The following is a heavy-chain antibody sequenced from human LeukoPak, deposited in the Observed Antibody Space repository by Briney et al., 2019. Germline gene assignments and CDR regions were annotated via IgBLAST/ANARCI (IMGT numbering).Heavy chain of an antibody. V-gene: IGHV1-2*02. CDR2: INPNSGGT. D-gene: IGHD3-22*01. CDR1: GYTFTGYY. CDR3: ARQGHDSSGYYFDY. J-gene: IGHJ4*02. Sequence: GASVKVSCKASGYTFTGYYMHWVRQAPGQGLEWMGWINPNSGGTNYAQKFQGRVTMTRDTSISTAYMELSRLRSDDTAVYYCARQGHDSSGYYFDYWGQGTLVTVSS.